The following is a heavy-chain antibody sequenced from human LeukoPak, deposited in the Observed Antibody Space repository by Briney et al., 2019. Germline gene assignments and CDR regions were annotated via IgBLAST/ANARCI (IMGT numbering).Heavy chain of an antibody. CDR2: INPNSGGR. D-gene: IGHD5-12*01. Sequence: GASVKVSCKASGYTFTGYYIHWVRQAPGQGLEWMGWINPNSGGRNYAQKFQGRVTMTRDTSTTYMELSRLTSDDTAVYYCARAYSGYEAFDYWGREPWSPSP. CDR1: GYTFTGYY. CDR3: ARAYSGYEAFDY. V-gene: IGHV1-2*02. J-gene: IGHJ4*02.